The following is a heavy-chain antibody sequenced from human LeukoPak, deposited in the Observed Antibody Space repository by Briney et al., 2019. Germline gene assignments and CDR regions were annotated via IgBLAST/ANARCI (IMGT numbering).Heavy chain of an antibody. CDR2: IYYSGST. Sequence: SETLSLTCTVSGGSISSSSYYWGWIRQPPGKGLEWIGSIYYSGSTYYNPSLKSRVTISVDTSKNQFSLKLSSVTAADTAVYYCARLPGGQWLTNWYFDLWGRGTLVTVSS. CDR1: GGSISSSSYY. CDR3: ARLPGGQWLTNWYFDL. J-gene: IGHJ2*01. V-gene: IGHV4-39*01. D-gene: IGHD6-19*01.